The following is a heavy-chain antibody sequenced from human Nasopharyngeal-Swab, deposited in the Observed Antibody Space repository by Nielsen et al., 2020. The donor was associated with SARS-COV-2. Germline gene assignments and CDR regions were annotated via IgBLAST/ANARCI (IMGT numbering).Heavy chain of an antibody. CDR3: TRDGYSYGPYYFDY. Sequence: GESLKISCTASGFTFGDSAMSWVRQAPGKGLEWVGFIRSKAYGGTTAYAASVKGRFTISRDDSKSIAYLQMNSLKTEDTAVYYCTRDGYSYGPYYFDYWGQGTLVTVSS. J-gene: IGHJ4*02. D-gene: IGHD5-18*01. V-gene: IGHV3-49*04. CDR2: IRSKAYGGTT. CDR1: GFTFGDSA.